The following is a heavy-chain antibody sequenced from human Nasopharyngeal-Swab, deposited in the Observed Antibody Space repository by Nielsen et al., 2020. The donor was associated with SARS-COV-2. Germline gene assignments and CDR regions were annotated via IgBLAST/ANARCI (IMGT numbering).Heavy chain of an antibody. V-gene: IGHV4-34*01. J-gene: IGHJ6*03. CDR2: INHSGST. Sequence: RQAPGKGLEWIGEINHSGSTNYNPSLKSRVTISVDTSKNQFSLKLSSLTAADTAVYYCARGRHIVATILRYYYYMDVWGKGTTVTVSS. CDR3: ARGRHIVATILRYYYYMDV. D-gene: IGHD5-12*01.